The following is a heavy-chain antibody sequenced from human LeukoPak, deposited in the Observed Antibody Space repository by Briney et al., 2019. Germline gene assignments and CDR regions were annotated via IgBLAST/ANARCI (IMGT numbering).Heavy chain of an antibody. D-gene: IGHD1-26*01. V-gene: IGHV1-18*01. CDR1: GYTFTSYG. J-gene: IGHJ6*03. CDR3: ARGIVGATLYYYYYYMDV. CDR2: ISAYNGNT. Sequence: ASVKVSCKASGYTFTSYGISWVRQAPGQGLEWMGWISAYNGNTNYAQKLQGRVTMTTDTSTSTAYMELSSLRSEDTAVYYCARGIVGATLYYYYYYMDVWGKGTTVTVSS.